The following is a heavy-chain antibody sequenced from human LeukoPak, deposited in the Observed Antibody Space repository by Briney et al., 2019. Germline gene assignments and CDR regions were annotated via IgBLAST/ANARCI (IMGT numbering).Heavy chain of an antibody. CDR3: ARGGASESHWARTYYYYMDV. J-gene: IGHJ6*03. CDR2: ISAYNGNT. Sequence: ASVKVSCKASGYTFTSYVITWVRQAPGQGLEWMGWISAYNGNTNYAQNLQGRVTMTTDTSTSTAYMELRSLRSDDTAVYYCARGGASESHWARTYYYYMDVWGKGTTVTVSS. D-gene: IGHD4/OR15-4a*01. CDR1: GYTFTSYV. V-gene: IGHV1-18*01.